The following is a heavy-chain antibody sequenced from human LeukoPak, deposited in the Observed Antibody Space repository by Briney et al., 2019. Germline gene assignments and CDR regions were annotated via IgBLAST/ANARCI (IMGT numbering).Heavy chain of an antibody. Sequence: PSETLSLXCTVSGGSISSYYWSWIRQPPGKGLEWIGYIYYSGSTNYNPSLKSRVTISVDTSKNQFSLKLSSVTAADTAVYYCAGCQVVILDNAFDIWGQGTMVTVSS. CDR2: IYYSGST. CDR3: AGCQVVILDNAFDI. J-gene: IGHJ3*02. V-gene: IGHV4-59*01. CDR1: GGSISSYY. D-gene: IGHD2-21*01.